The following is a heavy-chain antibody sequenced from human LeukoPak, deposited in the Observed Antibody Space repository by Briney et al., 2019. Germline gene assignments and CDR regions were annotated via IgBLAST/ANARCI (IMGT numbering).Heavy chain of an antibody. CDR3: ARHPETTAVLRRGAWFDP. J-gene: IGHJ5*02. Sequence: PSETLSLTCTVSGGSISSSSYYWGWIRQPPGKGLEWIGSIYYSGSTYYNPSLKSRVTISVDTSKNQFSLKLSSVTAADTAVYYCARHPETTAVLRRGAWFDPWGQGTLVTVSS. CDR1: GGSISSSSYY. D-gene: IGHD4-11*01. CDR2: IYYSGST. V-gene: IGHV4-39*01.